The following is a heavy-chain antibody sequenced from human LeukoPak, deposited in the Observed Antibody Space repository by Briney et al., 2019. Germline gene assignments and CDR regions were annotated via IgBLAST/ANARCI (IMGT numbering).Heavy chain of an antibody. CDR1: GGSISSYY. CDR2: LYHSGST. V-gene: IGHV4-59*01. Sequence: SETLSLTCTVSGGSISSYYWSWIRQPPGKGLEWIGCLYHSGSTNYNPSLKSRVTTSVDTSKNQFSLRLNSVTAADTAVYYCASTQQWLAFDYWGQGILVTVSS. CDR3: ASTQQWLAFDY. D-gene: IGHD6-19*01. J-gene: IGHJ4*02.